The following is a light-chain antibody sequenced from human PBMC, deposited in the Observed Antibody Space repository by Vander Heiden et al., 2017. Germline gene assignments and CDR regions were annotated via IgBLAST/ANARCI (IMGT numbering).Light chain of an antibody. CDR2: GNS. CDR1: SSNIGAGYD. J-gene: IGLJ3*02. V-gene: IGLV1-40*01. Sequence: QSVLTPPPSVSGAPGQRVTISCTGSSSNIGAGYDVHWYQQLPGTAPKLLIYGNSNRPSGVPDRFSGSKSGTSASLAITGLQAEDEADYYCQSYDNSLSVFGGGTKLTVL. CDR3: QSYDNSLSV.